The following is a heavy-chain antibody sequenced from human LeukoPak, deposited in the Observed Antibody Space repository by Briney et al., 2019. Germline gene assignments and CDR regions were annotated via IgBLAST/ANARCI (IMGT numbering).Heavy chain of an antibody. CDR2: IYTSGGT. V-gene: IGHV4-61*02. CDR3: ARDRYYYDSSGYYVFDY. Sequence: SQTLSPTCTVSGGSISSGSYYWSWIRQPAGKGLEWIGRIYTSGGTNYNPSLKSRVTMSVDTSKNQFSLKLSSVTAADTAVYYCARDRYYYDSSGYYVFDYWGQGTLVTVSS. CDR1: GGSISSGSYY. J-gene: IGHJ4*02. D-gene: IGHD3-22*01.